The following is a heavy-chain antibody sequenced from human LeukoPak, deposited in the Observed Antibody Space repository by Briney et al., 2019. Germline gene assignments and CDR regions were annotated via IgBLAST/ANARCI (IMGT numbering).Heavy chain of an antibody. CDR3: AVDNWGNSH. V-gene: IGHV3-74*01. J-gene: IGHJ4*02. CDR1: GFTFSSYW. Sequence: GGSLRLSCAASGFTFSSYWMHWVRQAPGEGLGWVSRIGSDGSTTTYADSVKGRFTISRDNAKNTLYLQMNSLRAEDTAVYYCAVDNWGNSHWGQGTLVTVSS. D-gene: IGHD7-27*01. CDR2: IGSDGSTT.